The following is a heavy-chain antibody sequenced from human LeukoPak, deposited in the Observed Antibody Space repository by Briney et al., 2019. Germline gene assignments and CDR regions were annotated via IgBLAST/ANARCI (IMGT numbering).Heavy chain of an antibody. Sequence: GGSLRLSCAASGFTFRTYAMSWVRQAPGKGPEWVSGISDSGDGTYYAESVEGRFTISRDNSKNTLYLQMNSLRAEDTAVYYCAKAIYGSGSYPTYNWFDPWGQGTLVTVSS. CDR3: AKAIYGSGSYPTYNWFDP. D-gene: IGHD3-10*01. CDR2: ISDSGDGT. CDR1: GFTFRTYA. J-gene: IGHJ5*02. V-gene: IGHV3-23*01.